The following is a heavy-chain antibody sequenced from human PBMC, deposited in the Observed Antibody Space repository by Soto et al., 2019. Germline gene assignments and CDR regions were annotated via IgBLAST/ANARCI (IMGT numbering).Heavy chain of an antibody. Sequence: QGQLVQSGAEVKKPGSSVKVSCKASGGSFRSYVISWVRQAPGQGLEWMGGVIPIFGKPNYAQKFQGRVTITADDSTSTAYMELNSLRSDDTAVYYCAGGGFMHDYSNWFDPWGQGTLVTVSS. CDR2: VIPIFGKP. D-gene: IGHD3-16*01. V-gene: IGHV1-69*01. CDR3: AGGGFMHDYSNWFDP. CDR1: GGSFRSYV. J-gene: IGHJ5*02.